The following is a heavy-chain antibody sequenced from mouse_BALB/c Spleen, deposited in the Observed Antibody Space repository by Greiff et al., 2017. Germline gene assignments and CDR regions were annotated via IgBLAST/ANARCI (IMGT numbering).Heavy chain of an antibody. Sequence: EVKLEESGGGLVQPGGSRKLSCAASGFTFSSFGMHWVRQAPEKGLEWVAYISSGSSTIYYADTVKGRFTISRDNPKNTLFLQMTSLRSEDTAMYYCTRNYGNYLDYWGQGTTLTVSS. CDR1: GFTFSSFG. V-gene: IGHV5-17*02. CDR3: TRNYGNYLDY. D-gene: IGHD2-1*01. CDR2: ISSGSSTI. J-gene: IGHJ2*01.